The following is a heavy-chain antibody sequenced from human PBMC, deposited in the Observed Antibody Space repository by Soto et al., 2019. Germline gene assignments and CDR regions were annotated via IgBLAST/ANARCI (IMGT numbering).Heavy chain of an antibody. J-gene: IGHJ4*02. CDR2: ISGSGGST. V-gene: IGHV3-23*01. CDR3: AKDLGYSYGYGPVDY. Sequence: EVQLLESGGGLIQTGGSLRLSCAASGFTFSSYAMSWVRQAPGKGLEWVSAISGSGGSTYYADSVKGRFTISRDNSKNTLYLQMNSPRAEDTAVYYCAKDLGYSYGYGPVDYWGQGTLVTVSS. D-gene: IGHD5-18*01. CDR1: GFTFSSYA.